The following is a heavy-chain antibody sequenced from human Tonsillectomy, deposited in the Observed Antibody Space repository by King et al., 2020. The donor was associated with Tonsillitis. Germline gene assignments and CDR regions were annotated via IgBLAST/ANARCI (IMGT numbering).Heavy chain of an antibody. V-gene: IGHV3-33*01. CDR3: ARGSGDYVARAFDI. J-gene: IGHJ3*02. CDR2: IWYDGSNK. D-gene: IGHD4-17*01. Sequence: VQLVESGGGVVQPGRSLRLSCAASGFTFSTYGMHWVRQAPGKGLEWVAVIWYDGSNKYYADSVKGRFTISRDNSKNTLYLQRDSRSAEDTAVYFCARGSGDYVARAFDIWGQGTMVTVSS. CDR1: GFTFSTYG.